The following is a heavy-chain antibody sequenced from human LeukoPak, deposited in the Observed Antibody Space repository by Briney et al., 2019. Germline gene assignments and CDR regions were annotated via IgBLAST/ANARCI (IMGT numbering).Heavy chain of an antibody. CDR2: MNPNSGNT. J-gene: IGHJ5*02. Sequence: ASVTVSYKASGYTFTSYDINWVRQATGQGLEWMGWMNPNSGNTGYAQKFQGRVTITRNTSISTAYMELSSLRSEDTAVYYCARAGRFDSGHAWFDPWGQGTLVTVS. D-gene: IGHD5-12*01. V-gene: IGHV1-8*03. CDR3: ARAGRFDSGHAWFDP. CDR1: GYTFTSYD.